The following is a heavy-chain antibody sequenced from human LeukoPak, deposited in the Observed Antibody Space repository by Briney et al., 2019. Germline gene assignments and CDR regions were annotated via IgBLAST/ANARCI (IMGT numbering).Heavy chain of an antibody. V-gene: IGHV3-53*04. Sequence: GGSLRLSCAASGFTVSSNYMSWVRQAPGKGLEWVSVIYSGGSTYYAGSVKGRFTISRHNSKNTLYLQMNSLRAEDTAVYYCAKEHPPFRWNGRKNYFDYWGQGTLVTVSS. D-gene: IGHD4-23*01. CDR1: GFTVSSNY. CDR3: AKEHPPFRWNGRKNYFDY. CDR2: IYSGGST. J-gene: IGHJ4*02.